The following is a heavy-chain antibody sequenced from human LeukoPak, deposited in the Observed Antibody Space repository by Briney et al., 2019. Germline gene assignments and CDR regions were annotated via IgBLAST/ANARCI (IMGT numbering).Heavy chain of an antibody. J-gene: IGHJ4*02. CDR3: AGAPGSGSYSADY. Sequence: SETLSLTCTVSGGSISTYYWSWIRQPPGKGLEWIGYIYYSGSTIYNPSLESRVTISVDTSKNQFSLKLSSVTAADTAVYYCAGAPGSGSYSADYWGQGTLVTVSS. V-gene: IGHV4-59*01. D-gene: IGHD3-10*01. CDR2: IYYSGST. CDR1: GGSISTYY.